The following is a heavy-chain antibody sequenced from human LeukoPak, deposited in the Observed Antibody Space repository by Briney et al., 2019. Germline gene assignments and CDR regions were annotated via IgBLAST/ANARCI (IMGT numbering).Heavy chain of an antibody. CDR1: GFTVSSNF. CDR3: ARGKSGYAFDY. D-gene: IGHD5-12*01. V-gene: IGHV3-53*01. CDR2: IYSGGTT. Sequence: GGSLRLSCAASGFTVSSNFMSWVRQAPGKGLEWVSVIYSGGTTYYADSVKGRFTISRDNSKNALYLQMSSLRAEDTAVYHCARGKSGYAFDYWGQGTLVTVSS. J-gene: IGHJ4*02.